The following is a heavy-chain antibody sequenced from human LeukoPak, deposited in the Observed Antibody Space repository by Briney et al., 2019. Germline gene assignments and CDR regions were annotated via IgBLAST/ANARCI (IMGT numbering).Heavy chain of an antibody. CDR1: GFTFSDYY. Sequence: PGGSLRLSCAASGFTFSDYYMSWIRQAPGKGLEWVSYISSSGSTIYYADSVKGRFTISRDNAKNSLYLQTNSLRAEDTAVYYCARFPMIVSPLDYWGQGTLVTVSS. CDR2: ISSSGSTI. J-gene: IGHJ4*02. CDR3: ARFPMIVSPLDY. D-gene: IGHD3-22*01. V-gene: IGHV3-11*01.